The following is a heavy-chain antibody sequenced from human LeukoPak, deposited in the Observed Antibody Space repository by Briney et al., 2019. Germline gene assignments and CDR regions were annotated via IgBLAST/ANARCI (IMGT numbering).Heavy chain of an antibody. V-gene: IGHV1-8*02. D-gene: IGHD3-9*01. CDR3: ASLGGIYYDILTGYYTDDY. J-gene: IGHJ4*02. CDR2: MNPNSGNT. CDR1: GYTFTSYG. Sequence: ASVKVSCKASGYTFTSYGINWVRQATGQGLEWMGWMNPNSGNTGYAQKFQGRVTMTRNTSISTAYMELSSLRSGDTAVYYCASLGGIYYDILTGYYTDDYWGQGTLVTVSS.